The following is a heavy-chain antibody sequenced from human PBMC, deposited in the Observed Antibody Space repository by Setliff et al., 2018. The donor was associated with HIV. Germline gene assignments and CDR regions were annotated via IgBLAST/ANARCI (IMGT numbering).Heavy chain of an antibody. CDR1: GFTFSSYA. D-gene: IGHD3-22*01. CDR2: ISGSAGST. V-gene: IGHV3-23*01. CDR3: AKVARDYYDSSGYYIGIDY. J-gene: IGHJ4*02. Sequence: GGSLRLSCAASGFTFSSYAMSWVRQAPGKGLDWVSAISGSAGSTYYADSVKGRFTISRDNSKSTLYLQMNSLRAEDTAVYYCAKVARDYYDSSGYYIGIDYWGRGTLVTVSS.